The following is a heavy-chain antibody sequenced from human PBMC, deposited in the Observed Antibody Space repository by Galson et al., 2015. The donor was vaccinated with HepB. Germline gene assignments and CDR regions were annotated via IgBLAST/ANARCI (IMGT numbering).Heavy chain of an antibody. CDR3: ARDLTYYDFWSGKTGAFDI. V-gene: IGHV3-53*01. Sequence: SLRLSCAASGFTASSNYMSWVRQAPGKGLEWVSVIYSGGSTYYADSVKGRFTISRDNSKNTLYLQMNSLRAEDTAVYYCARDLTYYDFWSGKTGAFDIWGQGTMVTVSS. CDR2: IYSGGST. CDR1: GFTASSNY. J-gene: IGHJ3*02. D-gene: IGHD3-3*01.